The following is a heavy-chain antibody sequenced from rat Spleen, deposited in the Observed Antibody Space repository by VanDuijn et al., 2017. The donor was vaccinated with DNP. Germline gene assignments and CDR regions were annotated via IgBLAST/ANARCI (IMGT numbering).Heavy chain of an antibody. J-gene: IGHJ1*01. CDR3: ARHSPRRVWGNFDF. CDR1: GFSLTSYN. Sequence: QVQLKESGPGLVQPSQTLSLTCTVSGFSLTSYNVGWVRQPLGKGLVWMGTIWAGGSTNYNSAVQSRLSISRDTSKSQLFLKMNSLQPEDTGTYYCARHSPRRVWGNFDFWGPGTMVTVSS. D-gene: IGHD1-11*01. V-gene: IGHV2-72*01. CDR2: IWAGGST.